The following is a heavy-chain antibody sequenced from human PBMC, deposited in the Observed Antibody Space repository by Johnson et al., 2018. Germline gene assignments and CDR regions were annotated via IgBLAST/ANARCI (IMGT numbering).Heavy chain of an antibody. CDR2: IYSGGST. V-gene: IGHV3-53*01. CDR1: GFTVSSNY. D-gene: IGHD3-22*01. J-gene: IGHJ4*02. Sequence: VQLVESGGGLIQPGGSLRLSCAASGFTVSSNYMSWVRQAPGKGLGWVSVIYSGGSTYYADSVKGRFTISRDNSKNTLYLQMNSQRAEDTAVYYCARDYYDSRGTRVVDYWGQGTLVTVSS. CDR3: ARDYYDSRGTRVVDY.